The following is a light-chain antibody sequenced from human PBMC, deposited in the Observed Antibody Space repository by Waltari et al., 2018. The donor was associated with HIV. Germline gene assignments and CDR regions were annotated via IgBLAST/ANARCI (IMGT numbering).Light chain of an antibody. J-gene: IGKJ4*01. CDR3: QQSYSTPP. CDR2: AAS. V-gene: IGKV1-39*01. CDR1: QSISSY. Sequence: DIQMTQSQSSLSASVGDRVTITCRASQSISSYLNWYQQKPGKAPKLLIYAASSLQSGVPSRFSGSGSGTDFTLTISSLQPEDFATYYCQQSYSTPPFGGGTKVEIK.